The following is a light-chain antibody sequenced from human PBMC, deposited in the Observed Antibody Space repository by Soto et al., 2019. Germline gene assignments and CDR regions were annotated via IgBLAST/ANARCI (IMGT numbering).Light chain of an antibody. CDR3: HQYGSSPPAFT. CDR2: GAS. V-gene: IGKV3-20*01. J-gene: IGKJ2*01. Sequence: ESMLTQSPGTLSLSPGERATLSCRASQSVSTRYYAWYQQKPDQAPRLLIYGASISTTGTPDRLSGSGSGTDFTLTISRLEPEDFAANYCHQYGSSPPAFTFGQGTKLEI. CDR1: QSVSTRY.